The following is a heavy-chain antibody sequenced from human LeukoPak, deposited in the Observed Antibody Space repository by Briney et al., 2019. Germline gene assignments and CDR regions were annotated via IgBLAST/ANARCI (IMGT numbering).Heavy chain of an antibody. V-gene: IGHV3-23*05. Sequence: GGSLRLSCAVSGFTLSSYAMRWVRQARGKGVEWVSVINTSGSGTFYADSGKGRFTISRDSSKNTLYLQMNTLRAEDTAVYYCAKGVWDSSGWYLDYWGQGTLVTVSS. CDR3: AKGVWDSSGWYLDY. CDR1: GFTLSSYA. D-gene: IGHD6-19*01. J-gene: IGHJ4*02. CDR2: INTSGSGT.